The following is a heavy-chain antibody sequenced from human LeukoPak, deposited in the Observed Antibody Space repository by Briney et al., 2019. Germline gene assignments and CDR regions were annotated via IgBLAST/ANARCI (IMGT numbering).Heavy chain of an antibody. Sequence: GGSLRLSCAASGFTFSSHAMSWVRQAPGKGLEWVSAISGSGGSTYYADSVKGRFTISRDNSKNTLYLQMNSLRAEDTAVYYCAKDTSAYCSGGSCYFDYWGQGTLVTVSS. D-gene: IGHD2-15*01. CDR3: AKDTSAYCSGGSCYFDY. CDR1: GFTFSSHA. CDR2: ISGSGGST. J-gene: IGHJ4*02. V-gene: IGHV3-23*01.